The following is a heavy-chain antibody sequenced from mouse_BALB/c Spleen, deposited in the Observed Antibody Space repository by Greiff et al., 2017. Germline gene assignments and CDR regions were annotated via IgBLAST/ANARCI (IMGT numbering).Heavy chain of an antibody. CDR2: SRNKANDYTT. Sequence: EVKVVESGGGLVQPGGSLRLSCATSGFTFSDFYMEWVRQPPGKRLEWIAASRNKANDYTTEYSASVKGRFIVSRDTSQSILYLQMNALRAEDTAIYYCARALYYGNFEGYFDVWGAGTTVTVSS. J-gene: IGHJ1*01. V-gene: IGHV7-1*02. CDR3: ARALYYGNFEGYFDV. CDR1: GFTFSDFY. D-gene: IGHD2-1*01.